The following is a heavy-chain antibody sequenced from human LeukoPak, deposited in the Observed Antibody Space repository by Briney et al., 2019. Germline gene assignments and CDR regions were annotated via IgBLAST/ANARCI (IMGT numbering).Heavy chain of an antibody. J-gene: IGHJ6*02. Sequence: GGSLRLPCAASGFTVSSACMTWVRQTPGRGLEWVSVIYSGGGTYYADSVKGRFTISRDSSKNTLYLQMNTLRPEDTAVYYCAKVGCSSLTCPWVYYGLDVWGQGTTVTVSS. CDR2: IYSGGGT. CDR1: GFTVSSAC. D-gene: IGHD2-2*01. CDR3: AKVGCSSLTCPWVYYGLDV. V-gene: IGHV3-53*01.